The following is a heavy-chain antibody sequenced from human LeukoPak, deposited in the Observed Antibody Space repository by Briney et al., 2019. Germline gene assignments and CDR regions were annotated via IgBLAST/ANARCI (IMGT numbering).Heavy chain of an antibody. D-gene: IGHD2-21*02. J-gene: IGHJ4*02. Sequence: GGSLRLSCAASGFSFDDHAMHWVRQAPGKGLEWVSLINWDGSLIYYGDSVRGRFTISRDNSRNSLFLQMHSLRAEDSAFYYCARDMTAHSSAVSGVPGDYWGQGTLVTVSS. CDR1: GFSFDDHA. CDR3: ARDMTAHSSAVSGVPGDY. CDR2: INWDGSLI. V-gene: IGHV3-43D*03.